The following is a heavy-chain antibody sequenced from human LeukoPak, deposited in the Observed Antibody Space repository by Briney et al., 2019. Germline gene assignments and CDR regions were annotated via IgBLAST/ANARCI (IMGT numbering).Heavy chain of an antibody. CDR3: ARFYSGYGNYYYYMDV. Sequence: ASVKVSCKASGYNFTGYYLHWVRQAPGQGLEWMGWINPNTGGTKYAQKFQGRVTMARDTSISTAYMELSRLRSGDTAVYYCARFYSGYGNYYYYMDVWGKGTTVTVSS. D-gene: IGHD5-12*01. J-gene: IGHJ6*03. CDR2: INPNTGGT. CDR1: GYNFTGYY. V-gene: IGHV1-2*02.